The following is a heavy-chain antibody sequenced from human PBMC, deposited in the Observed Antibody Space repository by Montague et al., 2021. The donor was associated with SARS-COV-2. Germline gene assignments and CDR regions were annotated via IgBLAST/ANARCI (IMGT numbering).Heavy chain of an antibody. CDR3: ASRSKGFGVVPSAVGWFDP. J-gene: IGHJ5*02. CDR1: GGSISSTSYF. D-gene: IGHD3-3*01. Sequence: SETLSLTCSVSGGSISSTSYFWGWIRQPPGKGLEWIGSIYYSGYTYYNPSLKSRVALSVDTSKNQFSLRLTSVTAADTAVYYCASRSKGFGVVPSAVGWFDPWGQGTLVSVSS. CDR2: IYYSGYT. V-gene: IGHV4-39*01.